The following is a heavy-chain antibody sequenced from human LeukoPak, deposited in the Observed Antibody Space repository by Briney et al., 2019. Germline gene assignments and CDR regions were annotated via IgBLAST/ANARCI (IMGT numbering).Heavy chain of an antibody. Sequence: SETLSLTCTVSGGSISSSSYYWGWIRQPPGKGLECIGYIFYSGSTHYNPSLKTRVTISLDTSKNQFSLKLSSVTAADTAVYYCASFGGNLSPEYFQNWGQGTLVTVSS. J-gene: IGHJ1*01. CDR1: GGSISSSSYY. D-gene: IGHD1-26*01. V-gene: IGHV4-61*05. CDR3: ASFGGNLSPEYFQN. CDR2: IFYSGST.